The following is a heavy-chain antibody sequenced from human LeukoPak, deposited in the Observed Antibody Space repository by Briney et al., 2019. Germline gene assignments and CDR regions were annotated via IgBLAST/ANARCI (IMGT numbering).Heavy chain of an antibody. Sequence: GGSLRLSCAASGFTFSSYSMNWVRQAPGKGLEWVSSISSSSSYIYCADSVKGRFTISRDNAKNSLYLQMNSLRAEDTAVYYCARGPFKAYSSSWYIGWFDPWRQGTLVTVSS. V-gene: IGHV3-21*01. J-gene: IGHJ5*02. CDR1: GFTFSSYS. CDR2: ISSSSSYI. D-gene: IGHD6-13*01. CDR3: ARGPFKAYSSSWYIGWFDP.